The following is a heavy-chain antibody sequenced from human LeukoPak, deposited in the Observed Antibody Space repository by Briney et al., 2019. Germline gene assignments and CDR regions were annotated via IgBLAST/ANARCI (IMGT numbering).Heavy chain of an antibody. Sequence: GGSLRLSCTVSGIDVSSNYISWVRQAPGKGLECVYVTYVSGNTYYADSVKGRFIVSRDNSKNTLYLEMNSLRVEDTGVYYCAREVGAWGQGTLVTVSS. CDR1: GIDVSSNY. V-gene: IGHV3-66*01. J-gene: IGHJ5*02. CDR2: TYVSGNT. D-gene: IGHD1-26*01. CDR3: AREVGA.